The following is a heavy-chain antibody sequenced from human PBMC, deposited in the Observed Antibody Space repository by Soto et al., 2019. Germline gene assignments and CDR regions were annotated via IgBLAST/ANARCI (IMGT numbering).Heavy chain of an antibody. Sequence: SLKLSWKGSGYSLTSDWSSWVRQMPGKGLEWMGRIDPSDSYTNYSPSFQGHVTISADKSISTAYLQWSSLKASDTAMYYCARARGYSGYDPGYYYYYGMDVWGQGTTVTVSS. CDR3: ARARGYSGYDPGYYYYYGMDV. CDR2: IDPSDSYT. CDR1: GYSLTSDW. D-gene: IGHD5-12*01. V-gene: IGHV5-10-1*01. J-gene: IGHJ6*02.